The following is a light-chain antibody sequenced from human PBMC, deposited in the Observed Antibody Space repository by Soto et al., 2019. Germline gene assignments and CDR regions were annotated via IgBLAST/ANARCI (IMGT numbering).Light chain of an antibody. CDR3: AAWDDSLRGVV. Sequence: QSVLTQPTSASGTPGQRVTISCSGSLSNIGSKFIYWYQQLPGSAPKLLINRNNERPSGVPDRFSGSKSGTSASLAISGLRSEDEADYHCAAWDDSLRGVVFGGGTKLTVL. V-gene: IGLV1-47*01. J-gene: IGLJ2*01. CDR1: LSNIGSKF. CDR2: RNN.